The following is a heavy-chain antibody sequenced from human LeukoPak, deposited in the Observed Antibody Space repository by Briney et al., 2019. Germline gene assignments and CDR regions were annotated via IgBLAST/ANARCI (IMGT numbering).Heavy chain of an antibody. J-gene: IGHJ6*03. Sequence: ASVKVSCKASGYTFTSYGISWVRQAPGQGLEWMGWISAYNGNTNYAQKLQGSVTMTTDTSTSTAYMELRSLRSDDTAVYYCARVPDYYYYMDVWGKGTTVTVSS. V-gene: IGHV1-18*01. CDR3: ARVPDYYYYMDV. CDR2: ISAYNGNT. CDR1: GYTFTSYG.